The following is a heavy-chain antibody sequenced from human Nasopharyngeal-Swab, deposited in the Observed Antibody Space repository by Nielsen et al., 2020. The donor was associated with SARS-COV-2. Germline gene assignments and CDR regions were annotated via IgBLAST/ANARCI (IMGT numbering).Heavy chain of an antibody. CDR2: ISGSGGST. Sequence: GESLKISCAASGFTFSSYDMHWVRQAPGKGLEWVSAISGSGGSTYYADSVKGRFTISRDNSKNTLYLQLSSLRAEDTAVYYCAKDHYYDSSGFFSNYYYYGMDVWGQGTTVTVSS. CDR1: GFTFSSYD. V-gene: IGHV3-23*01. D-gene: IGHD3-22*01. J-gene: IGHJ6*02. CDR3: AKDHYYDSSGFFSNYYYYGMDV.